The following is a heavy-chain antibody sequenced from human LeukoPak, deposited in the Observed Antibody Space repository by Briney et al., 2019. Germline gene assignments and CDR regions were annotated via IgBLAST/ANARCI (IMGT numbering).Heavy chain of an antibody. CDR3: AKEPPQGYYYDSSGFFDY. D-gene: IGHD3-22*01. Sequence: GSLRLSCAASGFTFSNYAMSWVRQAPGKGLEWVSAISGSGGSTYYADSVKGRFTISRDNSKNTLYLQMNSLRAEDTAVYYCAKEPPQGYYYDSSGFFDYWGQGTLVTVSS. V-gene: IGHV3-23*01. J-gene: IGHJ4*02. CDR1: GFTFSNYA. CDR2: ISGSGGST.